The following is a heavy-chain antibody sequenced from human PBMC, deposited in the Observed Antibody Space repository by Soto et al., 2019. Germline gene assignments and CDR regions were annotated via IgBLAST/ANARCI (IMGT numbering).Heavy chain of an antibody. V-gene: IGHV3-23*01. CDR1: GFTFSSYA. CDR2: ISGSGGST. J-gene: IGHJ6*02. CDR3: AKYTIFGVVTTDHYGMDV. D-gene: IGHD3-3*01. Sequence: GGSLRLSCAASGFTFSSYAMSWVRQAPGKGQEWVSAISGSGGSTYYADSVKGRFTISRDNSKNTLYLQMNSLRAEDTAVYYCAKYTIFGVVTTDHYGMDVWGQGTTVTVSS.